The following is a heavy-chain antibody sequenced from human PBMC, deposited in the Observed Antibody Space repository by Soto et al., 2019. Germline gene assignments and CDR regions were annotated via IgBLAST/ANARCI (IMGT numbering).Heavy chain of an antibody. V-gene: IGHV5-51*01. CDR1: EYSFASYW. J-gene: IGHJ6*02. CDR3: ARVSYDILTGYYKNYYYGMDV. CDR2: IYPGDSDT. D-gene: IGHD3-9*01. Sequence: PGDSLKISCTGSEYSFASYWVGWVRQMHGKGLEWMGIIYPGDSDTRYSPSFQGQVTISADKSISTAYLQWSSLKASDTAMYYCARVSYDILTGYYKNYYYGMDVWGQGTTVTVSS.